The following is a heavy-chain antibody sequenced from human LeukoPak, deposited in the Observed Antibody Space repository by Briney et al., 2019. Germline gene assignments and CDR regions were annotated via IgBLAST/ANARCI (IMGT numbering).Heavy chain of an antibody. CDR2: YTGST. Sequence: SETLSLTCTVSGGSISSSTYYWGWTRQPPGKGLEWIGIYTGSTYYNPSLKSRVTISVDTSKNQFSLKLSSVTAADTAVYYCARAIEVGAMTPFDYWGQGTLATVSS. CDR3: ARAIEVGAMTPFDY. D-gene: IGHD1-26*01. CDR1: GGSISSSTYY. J-gene: IGHJ4*02. V-gene: IGHV4-39*07.